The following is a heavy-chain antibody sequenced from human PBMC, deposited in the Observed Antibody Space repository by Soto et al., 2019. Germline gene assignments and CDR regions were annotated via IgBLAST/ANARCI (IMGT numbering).Heavy chain of an antibody. J-gene: IGHJ4*02. CDR3: ARVRYYGSGGFDY. CDR1: GGSISSYC. V-gene: IGHV4-59*01. Sequence: SETLSLTCTVSGGSISSYCWSWIRQPPGKGLECIGYIYYSGSTNYNPSLKSRVTISVDTSKNQFSLKLSSVTAADTAVYYCARVRYYGSGGFDYWGQGTLVTVSS. D-gene: IGHD3-10*01. CDR2: IYYSGST.